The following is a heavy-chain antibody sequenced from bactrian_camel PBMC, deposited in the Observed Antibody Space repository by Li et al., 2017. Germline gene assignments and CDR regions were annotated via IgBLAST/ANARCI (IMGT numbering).Heavy chain of an antibody. CDR1: QDTTKHNA. V-gene: IGHV3-3*01. Sequence: VQLVESGGGSVQAGGSLRLSCVAVQDTTKHNAMAWFRQSPGKEREGLAAIYGGGATYIERTYYGDSVKGRFTISQDYVKKTVYLQMSSLKPEDTAMYYCVAGRAEGRWCPVEATFSDLFPYRGQGTQVTVS. D-gene: IGHD1*01. CDR3: VAGRAEGRWCPVEATFSDLFPY. CDR2: IYGGGATYIERT. J-gene: IGHJ4*01.